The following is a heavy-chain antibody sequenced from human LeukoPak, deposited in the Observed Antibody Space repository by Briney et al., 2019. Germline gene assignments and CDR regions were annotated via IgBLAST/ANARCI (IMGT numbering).Heavy chain of an antibody. V-gene: IGHV3-30*18. CDR3: ANRPGRDPYYFDY. D-gene: IGHD3-10*01. CDR2: ISYDGSNK. J-gene: IGHJ4*02. CDR1: GFTFSSYG. Sequence: GRSLRLSCAASGFTFSSYGMHWVRQAPGKGLEWVAVISYDGSNKYYADSVKGRFTISRDNSKNTLYLQMNSLRAEDTAVYYCANRPGRDPYYFDYWGQGTLVTVSS.